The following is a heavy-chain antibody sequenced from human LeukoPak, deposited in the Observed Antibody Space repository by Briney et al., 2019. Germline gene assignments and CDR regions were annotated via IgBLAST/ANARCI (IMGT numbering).Heavy chain of an antibody. J-gene: IGHJ4*02. CDR1: GFTFSSYA. CDR2: ISSGGSGI. D-gene: IGHD5-24*01. CDR3: AKDRGGYNPPAYYFDY. V-gene: IGHV3-23*01. Sequence: GGSLRLSCAPSGFTFSSYAMSWVRQAPGKGLEWVSGISSGGSGIYYADSVKGRFTISRDNSKNTLYLQMNSLRAEDTAVYYCAKDRGGYNPPAYYFDYWGQGTLVTVSS.